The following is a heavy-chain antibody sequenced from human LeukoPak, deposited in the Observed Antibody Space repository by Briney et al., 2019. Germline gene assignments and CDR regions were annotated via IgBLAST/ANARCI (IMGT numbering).Heavy chain of an antibody. CDR3: ARGEVGGRDTAMTLD. CDR1: GFTFSSYS. J-gene: IGHJ4*02. CDR2: ISSSSSYI. Sequence: PGGSLRLSCAASGFTFSSYSMNWVRQAPGKGLEWVSSISSSSSYIYYADSVKGRFTISRDNAKNSLYLQMNSLRAEDTAVYYCARGEVGGRDTAMTLDWGQGTLVTVSS. V-gene: IGHV3-21*01. D-gene: IGHD5-18*01.